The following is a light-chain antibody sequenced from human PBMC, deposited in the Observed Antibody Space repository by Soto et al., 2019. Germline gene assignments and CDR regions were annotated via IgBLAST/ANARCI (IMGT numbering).Light chain of an antibody. CDR3: QQYDSFWTM. J-gene: IGKJ1*01. CDR2: DVS. Sequence: EIRNTKSPATLSAYVGDRVTIPCRASQTINNRLAWYQQKPGKAPKLLIYDVSTLESGVPSRFSGSGSGTEFTLTISSLQPDDFATYYCQQYDSFWTMFGQGTKVDIK. CDR1: QTINNR. V-gene: IGKV1-5*01.